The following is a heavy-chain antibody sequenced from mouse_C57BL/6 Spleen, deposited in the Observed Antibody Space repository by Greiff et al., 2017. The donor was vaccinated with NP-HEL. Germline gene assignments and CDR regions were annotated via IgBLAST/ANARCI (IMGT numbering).Heavy chain of an antibody. CDR2: IDPETGGT. J-gene: IGHJ2*01. CDR1: GYTFTDYE. Sequence: QVQLKQPGAELVRPGASVTLSCKASGYTFTDYEMHWVKQTPVHGLEWIGAIDPETGGTAYNQKFKGKAILTADKSSSTAYMELRSLTSEDSAVYYCTRSYDGYYYFDYWGQGTTLTVSS. CDR3: TRSYDGYYYFDY. D-gene: IGHD2-3*01. V-gene: IGHV1-15*01.